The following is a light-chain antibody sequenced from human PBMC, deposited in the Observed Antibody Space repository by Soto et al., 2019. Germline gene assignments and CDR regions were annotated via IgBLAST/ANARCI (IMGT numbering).Light chain of an antibody. V-gene: IGKV3-15*01. CDR1: QSVSSN. CDR3: QQYNNWRYT. J-gene: IGKJ2*01. CDR2: GAS. Sequence: EIVMTQSPATLSVSPGERATLSCRASQSVSSNLAWYQQKPGQAPRLLIYGASTRATGIPARFSGSGSGTEFTLTISSLQSEDFAVYYCQQYNNWRYTFGQGTKVAIK.